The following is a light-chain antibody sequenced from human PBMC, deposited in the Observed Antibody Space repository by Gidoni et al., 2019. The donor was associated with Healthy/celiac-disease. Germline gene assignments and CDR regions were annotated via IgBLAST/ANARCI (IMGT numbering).Light chain of an antibody. J-gene: IGKJ4*01. CDR2: GAS. V-gene: IGKV3-20*01. CDR1: QSVSSSY. Sequence: VLTQSPGTLSLSPGERATLSCRASQSVSSSYLAWYQQKPGQAPRLLIYGASSRATGIPDRFSGSGSGTDFTLTISRLEPEDFAVYYCQQYGSSPPLTFGGGTKVEIK. CDR3: QQYGSSPPLT.